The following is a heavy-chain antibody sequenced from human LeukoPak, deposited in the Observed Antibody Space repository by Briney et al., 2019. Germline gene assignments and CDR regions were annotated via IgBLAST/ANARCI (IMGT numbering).Heavy chain of an antibody. D-gene: IGHD6-13*01. Sequence: SETLSLTCTVSGGSISSSSYYWGWIRQPPGKGLEWIGSIYYSGSTYYNPSLKSRVTISVDTSKNQFSLKLSSVTAADTAVYYCARDGGAAAGRSFDYWGQGTLVTASS. CDR1: GGSISSSSYY. V-gene: IGHV4-39*07. CDR3: ARDGGAAAGRSFDY. CDR2: IYYSGST. J-gene: IGHJ4*02.